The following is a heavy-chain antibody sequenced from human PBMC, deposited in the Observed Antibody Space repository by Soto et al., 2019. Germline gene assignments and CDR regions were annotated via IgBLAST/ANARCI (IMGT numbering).Heavy chain of an antibody. V-gene: IGHV1-8*01. D-gene: IGHD6-13*01. J-gene: IGHJ4*02. CDR1: GYTFTSYD. CDR3: ASPRGYSSIWYL. CDR2: MNPNSGNT. Sequence: ASVKVSCKASGYTFTSYDINWVRQATGQGLEWMGWMNPNSGNTGYAQKFQGRVTMTRNASISTAYMELSSLRSEDTAVYYCASPRGYSSIWYLWGQGTLVTVSS.